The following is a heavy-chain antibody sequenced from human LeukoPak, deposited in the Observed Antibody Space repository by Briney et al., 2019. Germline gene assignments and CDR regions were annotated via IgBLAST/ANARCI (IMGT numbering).Heavy chain of an antibody. CDR3: ARAHSWLRFLYYYMDV. J-gene: IGHJ6*03. Sequence: SETLSLTCTVSGDSISRNDYYWGWIRQPPGKGPEWIGTIYYSGSAYYSPSLKSRVTISVDTSKTQFSLKLSSVTAADTAVYYCARAHSWLRFLYYYMDVWGEGTTVTVSS. V-gene: IGHV4-39*07. D-gene: IGHD5-12*01. CDR1: GDSISRNDYY. CDR2: IYYSGSA.